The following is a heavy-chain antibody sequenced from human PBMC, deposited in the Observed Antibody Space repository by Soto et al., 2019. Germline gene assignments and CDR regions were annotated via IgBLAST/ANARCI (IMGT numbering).Heavy chain of an antibody. V-gene: IGHV1-46*01. CDR3: TRRWFGTTTPMDV. CDR2: INPSGGST. D-gene: IGHD3-10*01. Sequence: QVQLVQSGAEVKKPGASVKVSCKASGYTFTSYYMHWVRQTPGQGLEWMGIINPSGGSTSYAQKFQGRVTMTRDTSTSTVYMELSSLRSEDTAVYYCTRRWFGTTTPMDVWGQGTTVTVSS. J-gene: IGHJ6*02. CDR1: GYTFTSYY.